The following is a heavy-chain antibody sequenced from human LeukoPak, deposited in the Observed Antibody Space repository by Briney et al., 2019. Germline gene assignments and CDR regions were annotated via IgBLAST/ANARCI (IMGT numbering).Heavy chain of an antibody. CDR2: IYYSGST. Sequence: RTSETLSLTCTVSGGSISSSSYYWGWIRQPPGKGLEWIGSIYYSGSTYYNPSLKSRVTISVDTSKNQFSLKLSSVTAADTAVYYCARSRIGSGSYSDYWGQGTLVTVSS. J-gene: IGHJ4*02. V-gene: IGHV4-39*01. CDR1: GGSISSSSYY. CDR3: ARSRIGSGSYSDY. D-gene: IGHD3-10*01.